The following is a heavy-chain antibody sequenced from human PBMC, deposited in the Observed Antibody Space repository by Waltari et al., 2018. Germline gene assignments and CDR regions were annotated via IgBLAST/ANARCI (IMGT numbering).Heavy chain of an antibody. CDR2: ISYDGSNK. CDR1: GFTFSGYG. V-gene: IGHV3-30*03. Sequence: QVQLVESGGGVVQPGRSLRLSCAASGFTFSGYGLHWVRQAPGKGLEWVAVISYDGSNKYYADSVKGRFTISRDNSKNTLYLQMNSLRAEDTAVYYCARFSRYSTTFDPWGQGTLVTVSS. D-gene: IGHD6-13*01. CDR3: ARFSRYSTTFDP. J-gene: IGHJ5*02.